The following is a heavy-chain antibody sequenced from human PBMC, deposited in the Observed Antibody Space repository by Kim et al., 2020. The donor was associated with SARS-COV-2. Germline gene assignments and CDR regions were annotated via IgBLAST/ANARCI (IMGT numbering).Heavy chain of an antibody. V-gene: IGHV3-23*01. Sequence: DAVKGRFTIYRDNSKNTLYLQMNSLRAEDTAVYYCAKALRGATTYGVLGYWGQGTLVTVSS. CDR3: AKALRGATTYGVLGY. D-gene: IGHD1-26*01. J-gene: IGHJ4*02.